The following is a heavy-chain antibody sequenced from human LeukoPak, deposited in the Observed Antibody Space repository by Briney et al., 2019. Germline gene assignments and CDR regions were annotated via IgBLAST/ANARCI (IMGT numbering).Heavy chain of an antibody. CDR1: GGSISSSSYY. V-gene: IGHV4-39*07. D-gene: IGHD6-19*01. CDR3: ARGGSSGWNRSYYFDY. CDR2: IYYSGST. J-gene: IGHJ4*02. Sequence: SETLSLTCTVSGGSISSSSYYWGWIRQPPGKGLEWIGSIYYSGSTYYNPSLKSRVTISVDTSKNQFSLKLSSVTAADTAVYYCARGGSSGWNRSYYFDYWGQGTLVTVSS.